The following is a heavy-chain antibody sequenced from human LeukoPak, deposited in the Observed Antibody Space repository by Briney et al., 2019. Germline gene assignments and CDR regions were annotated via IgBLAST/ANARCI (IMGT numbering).Heavy chain of an antibody. J-gene: IGHJ4*02. CDR2: IYYSGST. CDR3: ARETGYSSGWYYFDY. CDR1: GGSISSYY. D-gene: IGHD6-19*01. V-gene: IGHV4-59*12. Sequence: SETLSLTCTVSGGSISSYYWSWIRQPPGKGLEWIGYIYYSGSTYYNPSLKSRVTISVDTSKNQFSLKLSSVTAADTAVYYCARETGYSSGWYYFDYWGQGTLVAVSS.